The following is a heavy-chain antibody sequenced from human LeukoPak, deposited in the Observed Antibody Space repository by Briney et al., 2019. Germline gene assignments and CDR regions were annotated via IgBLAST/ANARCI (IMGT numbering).Heavy chain of an antibody. J-gene: IGHJ4*02. V-gene: IGHV5-51*01. CDR1: GYRFTNYW. CDR3: ARGMTTVTSGLDY. Sequence: GESLKISCKGSGYRFTNYWIDWVRQMPGKGLEWMGIIYPGDSDTRYSPSFQGQVTISADKSISTAYLQWNSLKASDTAMYYCARGMTTVTSGLDYWGQGTLVTVSS. D-gene: IGHD4-17*01. CDR2: IYPGDSDT.